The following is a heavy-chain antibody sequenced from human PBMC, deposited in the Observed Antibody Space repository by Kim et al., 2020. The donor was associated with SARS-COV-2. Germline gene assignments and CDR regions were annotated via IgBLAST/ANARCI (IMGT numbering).Heavy chain of an antibody. Sequence: GGSLRLSCAASGFTFSSYAMHWVRQAPGKGLEWVAVISYDGSNKYYADSVKGRFTISRDNSKNTLYLQMNSLRAEDTAVYYCARERAAAGNTYYYYYGMDVWGQGTTVTVSS. D-gene: IGHD6-13*01. V-gene: IGHV3-30*04. CDR1: GFTFSSYA. CDR3: ARERAAAGNTYYYYYGMDV. J-gene: IGHJ6*02. CDR2: ISYDGSNK.